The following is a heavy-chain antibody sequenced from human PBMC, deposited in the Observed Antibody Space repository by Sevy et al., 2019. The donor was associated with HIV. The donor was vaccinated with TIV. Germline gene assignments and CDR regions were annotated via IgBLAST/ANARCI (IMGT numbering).Heavy chain of an antibody. CDR1: GFSVRSFS. CDR3: ARDSARVIVPTAGFDS. J-gene: IGHJ5*01. V-gene: IGHV3-33*03. Sequence: GGSLRLSCSASGFSVRSFSMHWVRQAPGKGLEWVAALLYNVRTEEYADPVKGRFTISRDNSKNTLNLEMNSLRVEDTALYFCARDSARVIVPTAGFDSWGQGVLVTVSS. D-gene: IGHD2-15*01. CDR2: LLYNVRTE.